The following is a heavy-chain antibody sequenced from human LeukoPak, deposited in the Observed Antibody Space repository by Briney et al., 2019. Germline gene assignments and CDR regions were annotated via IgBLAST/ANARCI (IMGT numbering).Heavy chain of an antibody. V-gene: IGHV4-59*08. CDR3: ARLYYDRSGFFPNYFDS. D-gene: IGHD3-22*01. J-gene: IGHJ4*02. CDR2: IFSSGST. CDR1: SGSISRYS. Sequence: SETLSLTCTVSSGSISRYSWSWLRQPPGKGLEWLGHIFSSGSTTYNPSLKSRVSISLDTSKSHFSLELRSVTAADTAIYFCARLYYDRSGFFPNYFDSWGQGTLVTVSS.